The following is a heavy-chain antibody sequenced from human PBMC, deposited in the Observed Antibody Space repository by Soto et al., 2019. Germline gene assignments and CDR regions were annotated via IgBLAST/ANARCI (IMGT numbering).Heavy chain of an antibody. CDR1: GFTFSSYG. D-gene: IGHD2-21*02. Sequence: LRLSCAAPGFTFSSYGMHWDRQAPGKGLEWVAVISYDGSNKYCADSVKGRFTISRDNSKNTLYLQMNSLRAEDTAVYYCAKAMVVVTAISGGGGFDKWGQGTLVTVSS. J-gene: IGHJ3*02. CDR3: AKAMVVVTAISGGGGFDK. CDR2: ISYDGSNK. V-gene: IGHV3-30*18.